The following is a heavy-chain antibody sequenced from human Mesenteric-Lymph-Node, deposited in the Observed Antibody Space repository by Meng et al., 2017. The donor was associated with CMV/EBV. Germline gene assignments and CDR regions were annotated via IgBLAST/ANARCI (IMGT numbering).Heavy chain of an antibody. V-gene: IGHV4-61*01. CDR3: ARDSRGSYTVNHYYYYGMDV. J-gene: IGHJ6*02. Sequence: SETLSLTCTVSGGSVSSGSYYWSWIRQPPGTGLEWIGYIYYSGSTNYNPSLKSRVTISVDTSKNQFSLKLSSVTAADTAVYYCARDSRGSYTVNHYYYYGMDVWGQGTTVTVSS. CDR2: IYYSGST. D-gene: IGHD1-26*01. CDR1: GGSVSSGSYY.